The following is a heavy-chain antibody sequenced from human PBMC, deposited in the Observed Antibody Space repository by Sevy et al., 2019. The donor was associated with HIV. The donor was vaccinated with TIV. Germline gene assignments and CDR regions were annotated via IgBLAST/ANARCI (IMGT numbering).Heavy chain of an antibody. CDR2: IYYSGST. Sequence: SETLSLTCTVSGGSISSYYWSWIRQPPGKGLEWIGYIYYSGSTNYNPSLKSRVTISVDTSKNQFYLKLSSVTAADTAVYYCARAYLPLNLFDPWGQGTLVTVSS. CDR1: GGSISSYY. J-gene: IGHJ5*02. V-gene: IGHV4-59*01. CDR3: ARAYLPLNLFDP.